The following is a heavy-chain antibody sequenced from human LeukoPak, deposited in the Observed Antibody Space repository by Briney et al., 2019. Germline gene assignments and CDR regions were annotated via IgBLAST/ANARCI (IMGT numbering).Heavy chain of an antibody. CDR2: IIPIFGTA. CDR1: GGTFSSYA. Sequence: SVKVSCKASGGTFSSYAISWVRQAPGQGLEWMGGIIPIFGTANYAQKFQGRVTITADESTSTAYMELSSLRSEDTAVYYCARARVWWLDFDYWGQGTLVTVSS. D-gene: IGHD1-26*01. V-gene: IGHV1-69*13. CDR3: ARARVWWLDFDY. J-gene: IGHJ4*02.